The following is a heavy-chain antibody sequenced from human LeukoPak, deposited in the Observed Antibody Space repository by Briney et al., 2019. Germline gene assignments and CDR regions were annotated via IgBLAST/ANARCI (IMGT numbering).Heavy chain of an antibody. CDR3: ARGHYGLDV. CDR1: GFTFSSYW. CDR2: ISPDGSDR. J-gene: IGHJ6*02. Sequence: GGSLRLSCAASGFTFSSYWMSWVRQAPGRGLEWVSYISPDGSDRYYVDSVKGRFTVSRGNAENSVYLQMNSLRVEDTAIYYCARGHYGLDVWGQGTTVTVSS. V-gene: IGHV3-7*01.